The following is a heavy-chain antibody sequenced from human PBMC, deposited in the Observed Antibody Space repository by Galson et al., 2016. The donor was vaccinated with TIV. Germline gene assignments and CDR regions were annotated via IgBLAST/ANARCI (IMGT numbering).Heavy chain of an antibody. Sequence: SVKVSCKASGYSFTGNYIHWVRQAPGQGLEWMGWINPTSGDTSYQKRFQDRVTMTRDTSITTVYMDLNRLTSDDTAVYYCARDLSTDTTTPFDYWGQGTLVTV. CDR2: INPTSGDT. J-gene: IGHJ4*02. CDR3: ARDLSTDTTTPFDY. V-gene: IGHV1-2*02. CDR1: GYSFTGNY. D-gene: IGHD4-17*01.